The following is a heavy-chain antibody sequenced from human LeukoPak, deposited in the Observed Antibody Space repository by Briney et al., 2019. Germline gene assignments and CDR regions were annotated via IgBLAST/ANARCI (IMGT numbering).Heavy chain of an antibody. D-gene: IGHD6-13*01. Sequence: GGSLRLSCAASGFTFSSYAMSWVRQAPGKGLEWVSAISGSGGSTYYADSVKGRFSISRDNSKNTLYLQMDSLRAEDTAVYYCAKRGSSWYFFEYWGQGTLVTVSS. CDR2: ISGSGGST. CDR1: GFTFSSYA. CDR3: AKRGSSWYFFEY. J-gene: IGHJ4*02. V-gene: IGHV3-23*01.